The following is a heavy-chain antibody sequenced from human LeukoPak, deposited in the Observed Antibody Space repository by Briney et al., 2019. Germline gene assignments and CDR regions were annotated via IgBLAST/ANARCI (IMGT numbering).Heavy chain of an antibody. CDR3: ARHGGQYYYDSSGHYRWFDP. CDR2: IYYSGST. V-gene: IGHV4-39*01. CDR1: GGSISSSSYY. Sequence: SETLSLTCTVSGGSISSSSYYWGWIRQPPGKGLEWIGSIYYSGSTYYNPSLKSRVTISVDTSKNQFSLKLSSVTAADTAVYYCARHGGQYYYDSSGHYRWFDPWGQGTLVTVSS. J-gene: IGHJ5*02. D-gene: IGHD3-22*01.